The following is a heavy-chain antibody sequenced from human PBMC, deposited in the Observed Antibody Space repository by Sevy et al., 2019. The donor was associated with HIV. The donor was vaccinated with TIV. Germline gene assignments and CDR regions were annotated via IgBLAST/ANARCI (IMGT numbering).Heavy chain of an antibody. Sequence: SETLSLTCSVSGDSINSYSWTWIRQPAGMGLEYIGRISTSGSTNYNPSLKSRVSMSIDTSKNQFSLKLNSLTAADTAVYYCARVIFGVVTRPYYYYGLDVWGQGTTVTVSS. CDR1: GDSINSYS. D-gene: IGHD3-3*02. V-gene: IGHV4-4*07. J-gene: IGHJ6*02. CDR3: ARVIFGVVTRPYYYYGLDV. CDR2: ISTSGST.